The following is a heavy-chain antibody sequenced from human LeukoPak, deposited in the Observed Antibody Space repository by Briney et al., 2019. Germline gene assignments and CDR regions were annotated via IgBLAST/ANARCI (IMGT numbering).Heavy chain of an antibody. J-gene: IGHJ4*02. CDR2: ITNNGGTT. D-gene: IGHD1-14*01. V-gene: IGHV3-23*01. Sequence: GGSLRLSCAASGLIFSSYAMNWVRQAPGKGLEWVSLITNNGGTTYYADSVKGRFTISRDNSKNTLYMQMHNVRADDTALYYCARGAQYNRGHIDYWGQGTPVTVSS. CDR3: ARGAQYNRGHIDY. CDR1: GLIFSSYA.